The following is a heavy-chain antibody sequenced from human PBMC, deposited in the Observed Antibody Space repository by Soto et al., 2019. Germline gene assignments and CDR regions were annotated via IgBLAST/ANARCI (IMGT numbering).Heavy chain of an antibody. J-gene: IGHJ6*02. Sequence: GGSLRLSCAASGFTFSSYAMSWVRQAPGKGLEWVSAISGSGGSTYYADSVKGRFTISRDNSKDTLYVQMNSLRAEDTAVYYCAKGSNVGYCSSTSCQPLDVWGQGTTVTVSS. CDR2: ISGSGGST. CDR1: GFTFSSYA. D-gene: IGHD2-2*01. CDR3: AKGSNVGYCSSTSCQPLDV. V-gene: IGHV3-23*01.